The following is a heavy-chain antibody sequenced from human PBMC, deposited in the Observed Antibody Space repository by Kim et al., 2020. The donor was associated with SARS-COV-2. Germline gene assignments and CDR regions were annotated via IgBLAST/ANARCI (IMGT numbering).Heavy chain of an antibody. Sequence: SHKSRVTISVDTSKNQFSLKLSSVTAADTAVYYCARDRIAAAGTGAFDIWGQGTMVTVSS. V-gene: IGHV4-30-2*05. CDR3: ARDRIAAAGTGAFDI. D-gene: IGHD6-13*01. J-gene: IGHJ3*02.